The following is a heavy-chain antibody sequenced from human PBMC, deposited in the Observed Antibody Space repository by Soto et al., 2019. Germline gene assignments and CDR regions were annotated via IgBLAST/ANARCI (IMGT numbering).Heavy chain of an antibody. CDR1: GGSISSGGYY. Sequence: SETLSLTCTVSGGSISSGGYYWSWIRQHPGKGLEWIGYIYYSGSTYYNPSLKSRVTISVDTSKNQFSLKLSSVTAADTAVYYCARSGDYSFDYWGQGTLVTVSS. V-gene: IGHV4-31*03. CDR2: IYYSGST. J-gene: IGHJ4*02. CDR3: ARSGDYSFDY. D-gene: IGHD4-17*01.